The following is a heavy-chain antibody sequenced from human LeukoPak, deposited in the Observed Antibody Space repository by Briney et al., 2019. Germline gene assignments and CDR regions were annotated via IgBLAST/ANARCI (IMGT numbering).Heavy chain of an antibody. CDR3: ARDSGYSSGWWYFDL. CDR1: GFTFSSYA. Sequence: GGSLRLSCAASGFTFSSYAMSWVRQAPGKGLEWVSAIGTAGDTYYPGSVKGRFTISRENAKNSLYLQMNSLRAGDTAVYYCARDSGYSSGWWYFDLWGRGTLVTVSS. CDR2: IGTAGDT. V-gene: IGHV3-13*01. D-gene: IGHD6-19*01. J-gene: IGHJ2*01.